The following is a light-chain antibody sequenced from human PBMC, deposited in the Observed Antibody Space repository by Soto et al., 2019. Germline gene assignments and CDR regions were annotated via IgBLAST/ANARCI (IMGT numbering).Light chain of an antibody. CDR2: WAS. V-gene: IGKV4-1*01. J-gene: IGKJ1*01. CDR1: QSLLYNSNNKNY. CDR3: QQYYSVPWT. Sequence: DIVMTQSPESLAVSLGERATINCRSRQSLLYNSNNKNYLAWYQQKPGQPPKLLIYWASTRESGVPDRFSGSGSGTHFTLSISSLLAEDVAVYYCQQYYSVPWTFGQGTKVEIK.